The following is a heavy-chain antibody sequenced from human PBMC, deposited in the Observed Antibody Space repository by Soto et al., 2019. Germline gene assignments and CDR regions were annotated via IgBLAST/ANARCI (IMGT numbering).Heavy chain of an antibody. D-gene: IGHD3-22*01. V-gene: IGHV4-31*02. CDR1: GGPISSGGFY. J-gene: IGHJ5*02. Sequence: SETLSLTCTVSGGPISSGGFYWSWIRQHPGKGLEFIGYIFYTGTTSYNPSLQSRVTISLETSKSQFSLRLTSVTAADTAVYYCARLGAYYQSLDPWGPGTLVTVSS. CDR2: IFYTGTT. CDR3: ARLGAYYQSLDP.